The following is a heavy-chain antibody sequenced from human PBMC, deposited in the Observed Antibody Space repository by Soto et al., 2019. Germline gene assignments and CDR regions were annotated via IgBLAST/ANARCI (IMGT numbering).Heavy chain of an antibody. CDR1: GFTFSSYA. V-gene: IGHV3-23*01. CDR3: AKRRGAGGHFDY. D-gene: IGHD2-15*01. Sequence: DVQLLESGGGLVQPAGSLRLSCAASGFTFSSYAMGWVRQGPGKGLEWVAVVSIGGSTHYADSVRGRFTISRDNSKNTLSLQMISLTAEDTAVYFCAKRRGAGGHFDYWGQGALVTVSS. CDR2: VSIGGST. J-gene: IGHJ4*02.